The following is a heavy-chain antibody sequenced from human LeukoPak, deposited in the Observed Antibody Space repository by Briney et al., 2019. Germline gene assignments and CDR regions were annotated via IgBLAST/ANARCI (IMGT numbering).Heavy chain of an antibody. D-gene: IGHD3-3*01. V-gene: IGHV3-30*04. J-gene: IGHJ4*02. CDR3: AKARNYDFWSGYRERFDY. Sequence: GGSLRLSCAASGITFSSYAMHWVRQAPGKGLEWVAVISYDGSNKYYADSVKGRFTISRDNSKNTLYLQMNSLRAEDTAVYYCAKARNYDFWSGYRERFDYWGQGTLVTVSS. CDR2: ISYDGSNK. CDR1: GITFSSYA.